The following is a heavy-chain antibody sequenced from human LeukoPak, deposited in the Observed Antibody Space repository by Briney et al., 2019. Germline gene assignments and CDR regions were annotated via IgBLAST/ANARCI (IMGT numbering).Heavy chain of an antibody. CDR3: ARGYCSSTSCYASFDY. Sequence: GASVKVPCKASGYTFTSYYMHWVRQAPGQGLEWMGIINPSGGSTSYAQKFQGRVTMTRDTSTSTVYMELSSLRSEDTAVYYCARGYCSSTSCYASFDYWGQGTLVTVSS. CDR1: GYTFTSYY. D-gene: IGHD2-2*01. J-gene: IGHJ4*02. V-gene: IGHV1-46*01. CDR2: INPSGGST.